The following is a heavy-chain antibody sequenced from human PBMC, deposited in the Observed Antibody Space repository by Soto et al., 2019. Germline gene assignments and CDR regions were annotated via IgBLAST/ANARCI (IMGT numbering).Heavy chain of an antibody. CDR2: FFIGGNT. V-gene: IGHV4-39*01. CDR1: GGSISSSTYY. CDR3: AGVRGPVCGGGCYHPTPNWFDP. Sequence: ETLSLTCTVSGGSISSSTYYWGWMRQPPGKGLEWIASFFIGGNTYYNPSLKSRVTISVDTSKNQFSLKLSSVTASDPAVYFCAGVRGPVCGGGCYHPTPNWFDPWGQGTLVTVSS. D-gene: IGHD2-21*01. J-gene: IGHJ5*02.